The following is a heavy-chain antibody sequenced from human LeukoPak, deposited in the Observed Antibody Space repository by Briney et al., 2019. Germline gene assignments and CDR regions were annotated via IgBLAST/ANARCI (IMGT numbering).Heavy chain of an antibody. V-gene: IGHV3-7*01. CDR2: IKQDGSEK. Sequence: GGSLRLSCAASGFTFSSYWMSWVRQAPGKGLEWVANIKQDGSEKYYVDSVKGRFTISRDDAKKSLYLQMNSLRVEDTAIYYCARQSSGIAATDKIDYWGQGTLVTVSS. CDR3: ARQSSGIAATDKIDY. J-gene: IGHJ4*02. D-gene: IGHD6-13*01. CDR1: GFTFSSYW.